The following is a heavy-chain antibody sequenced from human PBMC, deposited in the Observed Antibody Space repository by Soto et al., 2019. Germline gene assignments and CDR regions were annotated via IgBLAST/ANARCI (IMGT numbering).Heavy chain of an antibody. D-gene: IGHD3-10*01. CDR3: ASNYGAGYRPVDS. CDR1: GDTFNFYS. CDR2: VNPILSMS. Sequence: QVQLVQSGAEVKSAGSSVKVSCKASGDTFNFYSINWVRQAPGLGLEWVGRVNPILSMSNYAQRFQGRVTMTAEKSTGTAYREMRGLRSEDTTIYYCASNYGAGYRPVDSWGQGALVTVSS. V-gene: IGHV1-69*02. J-gene: IGHJ4*02.